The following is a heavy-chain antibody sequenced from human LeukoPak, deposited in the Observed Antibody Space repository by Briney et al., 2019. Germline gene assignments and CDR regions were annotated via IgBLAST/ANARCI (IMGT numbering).Heavy chain of an antibody. J-gene: IGHJ4*02. CDR3: ARVRSSSVTATYFDF. CDR2: ISSSSAYI. Sequence: GGSLRLSCVGSGFTFDTYRINWVRQAPGERLEWVSGISSSSAYIAYADSMKGRFTISRDNAKKSLYLQMNSLRAEDTAVYYCARVRSSSVTATYFDFWGRGTLVTVSS. CDR1: GFTFDTYR. D-gene: IGHD2-21*02. V-gene: IGHV3-21*01.